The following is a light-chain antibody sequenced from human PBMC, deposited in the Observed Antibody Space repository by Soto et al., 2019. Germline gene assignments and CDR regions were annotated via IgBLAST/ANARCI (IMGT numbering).Light chain of an antibody. CDR1: QGIRDE. CDR3: LQDYDYPRT. J-gene: IGKJ1*01. CDR2: AAS. V-gene: IGKV1-6*01. Sequence: IQMTQSPSSLSASVGDRVTITCRASQGIRDELGWYQQKAGKAPNLLISAASRLQSGVPSRFSGRGSGTDFTLTISSLQPEDFATYYCLQDYDYPRTFGQGTKVDIK.